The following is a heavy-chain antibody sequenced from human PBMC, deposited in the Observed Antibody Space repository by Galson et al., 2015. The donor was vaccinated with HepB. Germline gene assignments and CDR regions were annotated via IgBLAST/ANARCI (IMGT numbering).Heavy chain of an antibody. CDR3: ARYPRGDCGGSDCYESRHGMDV. D-gene: IGHD2-21*02. J-gene: IGHJ6*02. V-gene: IGHV3-21*05. CDR1: GFNFGSYG. CDR2: ISTTSSYT. Sequence: SLRLSCAASGFNFGSYGMHWVRQAPGKGLEWISYISTTSSYTRYAASVQGRFTISRDNAKSSLYLRMSGLRVEDTAIYYCARYPRGDCGGSDCYESRHGMDVWGQGTTVTVSS.